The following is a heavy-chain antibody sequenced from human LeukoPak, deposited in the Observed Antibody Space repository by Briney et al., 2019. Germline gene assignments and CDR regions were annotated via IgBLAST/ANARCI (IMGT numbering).Heavy chain of an antibody. Sequence: KPSETLSLTCAVYVGAFSGYYWSWIRQPPGKGLEWIGEISHSGSTNYNPSLKSRVTISVDTSKNQFTLKLSSVTAAETAVYYCAREYSGSARVWFDPWGQGTLVTVSS. CDR1: VGAFSGYY. CDR3: AREYSGSARVWFDP. D-gene: IGHD1-26*01. V-gene: IGHV4-34*01. J-gene: IGHJ5*02. CDR2: ISHSGST.